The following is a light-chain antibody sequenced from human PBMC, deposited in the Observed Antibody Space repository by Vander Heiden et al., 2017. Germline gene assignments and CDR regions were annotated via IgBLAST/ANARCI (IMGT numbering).Light chain of an antibody. V-gene: IGLV1-51*01. Sequence: QSVSTQPPSFSAAPGQKVTISCSGSSSDIGNNYVSWYQQLPGTAPKLLIYDNNKRPSGIPDRFSGSKSGTSATLGIAGLQTGDEADYYCGTWDGSLSAEVFGGGTKLTVL. CDR1: SSDIGNNY. CDR2: DNN. J-gene: IGLJ2*01. CDR3: GTWDGSLSAEV.